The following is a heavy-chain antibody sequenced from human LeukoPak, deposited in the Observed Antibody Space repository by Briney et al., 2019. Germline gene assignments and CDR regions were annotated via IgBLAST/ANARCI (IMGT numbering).Heavy chain of an antibody. CDR3: ARDPYYDSSGYTYFDY. Sequence: ASVKVSCKASGYTFTSYGISWVRQAPGQGLEWMGWISAYNGNTNYAQKLQGRVTMTTDTSTSTAYMELRSLRSDDTAVYYCARDPYYDSSGYTYFDYWGQGTLVTVS. CDR2: ISAYNGNT. CDR1: GYTFTSYG. J-gene: IGHJ4*02. D-gene: IGHD3-22*01. V-gene: IGHV1-18*01.